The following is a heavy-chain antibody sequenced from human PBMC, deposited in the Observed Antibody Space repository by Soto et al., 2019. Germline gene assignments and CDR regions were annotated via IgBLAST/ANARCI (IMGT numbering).Heavy chain of an antibody. Sequence: ASVKVSCKASGYTFTSYDINWVRQATGQGLEWMGWMNPNSGNTGYAQKFQGRVTMTRNTSISTAYMELSSLRSEDTAVYYCARGDVPITIFGVVIVVWGQGTLVTVSS. CDR1: GYTFTSYD. J-gene: IGHJ4*02. CDR3: ARGDVPITIFGVVIVV. D-gene: IGHD3-3*01. CDR2: MNPNSGNT. V-gene: IGHV1-8*01.